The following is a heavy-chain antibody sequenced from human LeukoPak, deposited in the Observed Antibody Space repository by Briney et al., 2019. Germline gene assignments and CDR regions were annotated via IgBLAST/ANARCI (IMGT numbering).Heavy chain of an antibody. CDR1: SGSISTSNYY. CDR3: ARGSEYYYDSSGYYPRDAFDI. Sequence: SETLSLTCTVSSGSISTSNYYWGWVRQPPGKALEWIGNTFYSGSTYYSPSLKSRVTISLDTSRNQFSLKLSSVTAADTAVYYCARGSEYYYDSSGYYPRDAFDIWGQGTMVTVSS. J-gene: IGHJ3*02. V-gene: IGHV4-39*07. CDR2: TFYSGST. D-gene: IGHD3-22*01.